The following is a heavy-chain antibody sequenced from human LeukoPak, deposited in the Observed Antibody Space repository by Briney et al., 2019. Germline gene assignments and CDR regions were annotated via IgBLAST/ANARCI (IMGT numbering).Heavy chain of an antibody. D-gene: IGHD6-13*01. J-gene: IGHJ5*02. CDR3: ASGGSSSWYRWFDP. V-gene: IGHV4-39*01. CDR2: ISYSGST. CDR1: GGSISSSSYY. Sequence: SETLSLTCTVSGGSISSSSYYWGWIRQPPGKGLEWIGDISYSGSTYYNPSLKSRATISVDTSKNQFSLKLSSVTATDTAVYYCASGGSSSWYRWFDPWGQGTLVTVSS.